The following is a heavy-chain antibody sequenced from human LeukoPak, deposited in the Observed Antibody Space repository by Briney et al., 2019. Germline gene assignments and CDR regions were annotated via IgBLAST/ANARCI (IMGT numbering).Heavy chain of an antibody. Sequence: SETLSLTCTVSGGSISSYYWSWLRQPPGKGLEWIGYIYTSGSTNYNPSLKSRVTISVDTSKNQFSLKLSSVTAADTAVYYCARSLRGGYARYYYYYYYMHVWGKGTTVTVSS. CDR1: GGSISSYY. J-gene: IGHJ6*03. CDR3: ARSLRGGYARYYYYYYYMHV. V-gene: IGHV4-4*09. D-gene: IGHD5-12*01. CDR2: IYTSGST.